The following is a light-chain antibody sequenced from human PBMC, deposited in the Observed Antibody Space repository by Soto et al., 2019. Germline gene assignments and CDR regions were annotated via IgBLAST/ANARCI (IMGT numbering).Light chain of an antibody. CDR1: QTISSW. J-gene: IGKJ1*01. Sequence: DIQMTQSPSTLSGSVGDRVTITCRASQTISSWLAWYQQKPGKAPKLLIYKASTLKSGVPSRFSGSGSGTEFTLTISSLQPDDFATHYCQQYNSYSEAFGQGTKVELK. V-gene: IGKV1-5*03. CDR2: KAS. CDR3: QQYNSYSEA.